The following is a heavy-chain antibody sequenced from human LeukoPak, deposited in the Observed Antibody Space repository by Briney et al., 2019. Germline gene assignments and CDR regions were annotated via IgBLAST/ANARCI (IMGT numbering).Heavy chain of an antibody. CDR1: GGSFSVYY. D-gene: IGHD3-10*01. J-gene: IGHJ4*02. CDR3: ARGQNSYYGRSTHYYFDY. CDR2: INHSGST. Sequence: PSETLSLTCAVYGGSFSVYYWSWIRQPPGKGLEWIGEINHSGSTNYNPSLKSRVTISVDTSKNQFSLKLSSVTAADTAVYYCARGQNSYYGRSTHYYFDYWGQGTLVTVSS. V-gene: IGHV4-34*01.